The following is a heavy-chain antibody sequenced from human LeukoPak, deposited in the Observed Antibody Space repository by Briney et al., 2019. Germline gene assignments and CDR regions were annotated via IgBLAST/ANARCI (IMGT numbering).Heavy chain of an antibody. CDR2: ISAYNGNT. CDR3: ARTRRRLDSGYGGNGFDP. D-gene: IGHD5-12*01. Sequence: ASVKVSCKASGYTFTSYGISWVRQAPGQGLEWMGWISAYNGNTNYAQKLQGRVTMTTDTSTSTAYMELRSLRSDDTAVYYCARTRRRLDSGYGGNGFDPWAREPWSPSPQ. J-gene: IGHJ5*02. CDR1: GYTFTSYG. V-gene: IGHV1-18*01.